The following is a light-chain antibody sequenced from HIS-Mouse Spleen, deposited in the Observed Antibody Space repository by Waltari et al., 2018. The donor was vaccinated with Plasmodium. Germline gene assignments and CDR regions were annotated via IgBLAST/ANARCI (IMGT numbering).Light chain of an antibody. CDR1: ALPKKY. J-gene: IGLJ3*02. CDR2: EDS. Sequence: SYELTQPPPVSVSPGQTARLTCPGDALPKKYAYWDQQKSGQAPVLVIYEDSKRPSGIPERFSGSSSGTMATLTISGAQVEDEADYYCYSTDSSGNHRVFGGGTKLTVL. CDR3: YSTDSSGNHRV. V-gene: IGLV3-10*01.